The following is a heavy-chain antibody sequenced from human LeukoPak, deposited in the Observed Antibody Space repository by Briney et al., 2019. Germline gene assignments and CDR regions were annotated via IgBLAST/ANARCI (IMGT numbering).Heavy chain of an antibody. V-gene: IGHV3-30*02. CDR1: GFTFNTYG. Sequence: GRSLRLSCAASGFTFNTYGMHWVRQAPGKGLEWVAMIRSDGSNEYYADSVKGRFTISRDNSRNTLYLQMNSLRAEDTAVYYCAKDGGGSGSYYEVWGQGTLVTVSS. D-gene: IGHD3-10*01. J-gene: IGHJ4*02. CDR3: AKDGGGSGSYYEV. CDR2: IRSDGSNE.